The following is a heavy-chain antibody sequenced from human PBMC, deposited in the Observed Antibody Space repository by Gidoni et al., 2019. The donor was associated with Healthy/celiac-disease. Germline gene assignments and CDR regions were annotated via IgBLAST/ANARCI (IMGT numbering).Heavy chain of an antibody. CDR1: GVSISSGSYY. D-gene: IGHD5-12*01. Sequence: QVQLQESGPGLVQPSQTLSLTCTVSGVSISSGSYYWSWIRQPAGKGLEWIGRIYTSGSTNYNPSLKSRVTISVDTSKNQFSLKLSSVTAADTAVYYCARGYSGYDFDYWGQGTLVTVSS. J-gene: IGHJ4*02. V-gene: IGHV4-61*02. CDR2: IYTSGST. CDR3: ARGYSGYDFDY.